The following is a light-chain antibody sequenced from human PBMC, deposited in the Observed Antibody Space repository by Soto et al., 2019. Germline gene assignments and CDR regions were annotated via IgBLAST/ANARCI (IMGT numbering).Light chain of an antibody. CDR2: PIS. Sequence: IQMTQSPSSLSASVGDRVTITCRASQRIITYLNWYQQKPGKAPKLLISPISTLQRGVPSRFSGSGSGTDFTLSITGLQTEDFATYYCQKSYSTPYTSGKGTKLEIK. V-gene: IGKV1-39*01. CDR1: QRIITY. J-gene: IGKJ2*01. CDR3: QKSYSTPYT.